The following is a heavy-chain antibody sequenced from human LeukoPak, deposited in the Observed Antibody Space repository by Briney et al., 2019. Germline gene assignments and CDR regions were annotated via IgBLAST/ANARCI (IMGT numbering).Heavy chain of an antibody. D-gene: IGHD2-15*01. CDR3: ARVPGPAVADYGMDV. J-gene: IGHJ6*02. Sequence: SETLSLTCTVSGGSISSYYWSWIRQPPGKGLEWIGYIYYSGSTNYNPSLKSRVTISVDTSKNQFSLKLSSVTAADTAVYYCARVPGPAVADYGMDVWGQGTTVTVSS. CDR2: IYYSGST. CDR1: GGSISSYY. V-gene: IGHV4-59*01.